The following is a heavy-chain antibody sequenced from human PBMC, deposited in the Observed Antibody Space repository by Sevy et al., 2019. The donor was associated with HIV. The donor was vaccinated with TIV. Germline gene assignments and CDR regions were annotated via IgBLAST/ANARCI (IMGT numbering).Heavy chain of an antibody. Sequence: ASVKVSCKASGYTFTGYYMHWVRQAPGQGLEWMGWINPNSGGTNYAQKFQGRVTMTRDTSISTAYMELSRLRSDDTAVYYCARSLKSGGNSMYFQHWGQGTLVTVSS. V-gene: IGHV1-2*02. D-gene: IGHD2-21*02. J-gene: IGHJ1*01. CDR1: GYTFTGYY. CDR3: ARSLKSGGNSMYFQH. CDR2: INPNSGGT.